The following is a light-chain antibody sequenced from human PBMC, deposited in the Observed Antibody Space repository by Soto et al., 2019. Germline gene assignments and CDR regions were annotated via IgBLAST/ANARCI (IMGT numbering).Light chain of an antibody. Sequence: DIQMTQSPPSLFASVGDSVNITCRASQSIASYVNWYQQKPGKAPKLLILGAVILQSGVPSRFSGSGSGTDFTLTISSLQPEDFATYYCQRDYNNIRTFGQGTKVDIK. V-gene: IGKV1-39*01. CDR3: QRDYNNIRT. CDR2: GAV. J-gene: IGKJ1*01. CDR1: QSIASY.